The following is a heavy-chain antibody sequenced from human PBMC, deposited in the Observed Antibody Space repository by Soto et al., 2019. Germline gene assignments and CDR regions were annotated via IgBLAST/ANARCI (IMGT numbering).Heavy chain of an antibody. CDR2: ISYDGSNK. D-gene: IGHD4-17*01. CDR1: GFTFSSYG. CDR3: AKDLGRDYRYGMDV. J-gene: IGHJ6*02. V-gene: IGHV3-30*18. Sequence: QVQVVESGGGVVQPGRSLRLSCAASGFTFSSYGMHWVRQAPGKGLEWVAVISYDGSNKYYADSVKGRFTISRDNSKNTLYLQMNSPRAEDTAVYYCAKDLGRDYRYGMDVWGQGTTVTVSS.